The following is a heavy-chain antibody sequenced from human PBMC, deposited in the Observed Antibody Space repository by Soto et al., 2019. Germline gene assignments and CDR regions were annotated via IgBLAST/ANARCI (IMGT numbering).Heavy chain of an antibody. CDR1: RDTFTSYY. J-gene: IGHJ4*02. D-gene: IGHD3-10*01. V-gene: IGHV1-46*01. Sequence: ASVKVSCKAPRDTFTSYYINWVRQAPGQGLEWMGVINPHGGSTAYAQKFKGRVTLTRDTSASTVYMEVSSLTSEDTAIYYCAKKANSGPGSQYFDNWGQGTLVTVSS. CDR3: AKKANSGPGSQYFDN. CDR2: INPHGGST.